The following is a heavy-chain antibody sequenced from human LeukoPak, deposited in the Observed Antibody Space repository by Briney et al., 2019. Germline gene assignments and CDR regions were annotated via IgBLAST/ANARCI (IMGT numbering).Heavy chain of an antibody. CDR3: ARTWGQTGDYVY. J-gene: IGHJ4*02. Sequence: PSETLSLTCTVSGGSSSRNSYYWGWIRQPPGKGLEWIGSIYYSGSTYYNPSLKSRVTISVDTSKNQFSLKLNSVTAADTAVYYCARTWGQTGDYVYWGQGTLVTVSS. V-gene: IGHV4-39*01. D-gene: IGHD7-27*01. CDR2: IYYSGST. CDR1: GGSSSRNSYY.